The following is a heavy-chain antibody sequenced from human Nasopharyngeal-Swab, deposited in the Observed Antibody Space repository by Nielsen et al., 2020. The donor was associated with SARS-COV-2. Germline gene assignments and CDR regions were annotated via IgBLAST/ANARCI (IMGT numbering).Heavy chain of an antibody. CDR1: GFTFDDYG. D-gene: IGHD3/OR15-3a*01. Sequence: GGSLKISCAAPGFTFDDYGMSWVRQAPGKGLEWVSGINWNGGSTGYADSVKGRFTISRDNAKNSLYLQMNSLRAEDTALYYCARDQSWTTDNYYYYGMDVWGQGTTVTVSS. V-gene: IGHV3-20*04. J-gene: IGHJ6*02. CDR2: INWNGGST. CDR3: ARDQSWTTDNYYYYGMDV.